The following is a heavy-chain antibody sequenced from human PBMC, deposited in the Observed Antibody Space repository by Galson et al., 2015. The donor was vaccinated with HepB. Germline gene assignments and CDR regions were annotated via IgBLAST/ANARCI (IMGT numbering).Heavy chain of an antibody. V-gene: IGHV3-23*01. CDR1: GFTFSTYG. Sequence: SLRLSCAASGFTFSTYGMNWVRQAPGKGLEWVSTINGGGGETYYADAVMGRFTISIDNSKNTLYLQMNSLRAEDTAIYYCAKEGGTIIRGVILRPEEHFGDWGQGILVAVSS. D-gene: IGHD3-10*01. J-gene: IGHJ4*02. CDR3: AKEGGTIIRGVILRPEEHFGD. CDR2: INGGGGET.